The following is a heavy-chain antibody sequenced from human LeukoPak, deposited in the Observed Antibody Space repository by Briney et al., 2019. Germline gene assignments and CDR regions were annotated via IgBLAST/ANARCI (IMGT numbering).Heavy chain of an antibody. CDR3: AREGHGGNYYDFWSGYSPDAFDI. J-gene: IGHJ3*02. V-gene: IGHV3-48*01. CDR2: ISSSSSSI. CDR1: GFTFSSYS. Sequence: GGSLRLSCAAPGFTFSSYSMNWVRQAPGKGLDWVSYISSSSSSIYYADSVKGRFTISRDNAKNSLYLQMNSPRAEDTAVYYCAREGHGGNYYDFWSGYSPDAFDIWGQGTMVTVSS. D-gene: IGHD3-3*01.